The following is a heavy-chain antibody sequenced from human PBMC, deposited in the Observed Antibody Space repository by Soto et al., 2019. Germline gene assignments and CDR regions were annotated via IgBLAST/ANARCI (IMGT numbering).Heavy chain of an antibody. Sequence: GGSLKLSCAASGLTFSSYALTWVRQATGKGLEWVSAIGPTGGPTYYADSVKGRFTISRDNSKKTLYLQMNSLRVDDTAVDYCSWRGVTSTSWGRGSLVTSPQ. V-gene: IGHV3-23*01. CDR3: SWRGVTSTS. D-gene: IGHD2-21*02. CDR1: GLTFSSYA. J-gene: IGHJ5*02. CDR2: IGPTGGPT.